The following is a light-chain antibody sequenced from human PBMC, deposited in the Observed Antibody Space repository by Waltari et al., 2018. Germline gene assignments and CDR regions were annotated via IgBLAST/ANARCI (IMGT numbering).Light chain of an antibody. V-gene: IGKV2-30*02. CDR1: QIPAHSDGNTY. J-gene: IGKJ1*01. CDR2: KVS. Sequence: EVLLTQSPVSLPVTLGQPASMSCNSSQIPAHSDGNTYLNWFHHRPGQSPRRLISKVSRRDSGVPERFSGSGSGTDFTLRISRVAAEDVGVYYCMQGTHWPQTFGQGTKVEIK. CDR3: MQGTHWPQT.